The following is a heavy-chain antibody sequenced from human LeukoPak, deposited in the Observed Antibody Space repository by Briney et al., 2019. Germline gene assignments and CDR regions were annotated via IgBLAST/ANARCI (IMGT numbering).Heavy chain of an antibody. Sequence: GASVKVSCKASGYTFTGYYMHWVRQAPGQGLEWMGWINPNSGGTNYAQKFQGRVTMTRDTSISTAYMELSRLRSDDTAVYYCARGAPRDGYNYGRRENQPAYYYYYMDVWGKGTTVTVSS. CDR3: ARGAPRDGYNYGRRENQPAYYYYYMDV. D-gene: IGHD5-24*01. CDR1: GYTFTGYY. CDR2: INPNSGGT. V-gene: IGHV1-2*02. J-gene: IGHJ6*03.